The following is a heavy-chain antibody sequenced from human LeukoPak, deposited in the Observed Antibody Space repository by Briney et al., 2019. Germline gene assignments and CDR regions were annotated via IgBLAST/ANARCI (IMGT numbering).Heavy chain of an antibody. CDR3: ARSGYYDSSGYYLYAFDI. Sequence: PSETLSLTCTVSGGSISSGSYYRGWIRQPPGKGLEWIGNIYYSGSTYYNPSLKSRVTISVDTSKNQFSLKLSSVTAADTAVYYCARSGYYDSSGYYLYAFDIWGQGTMVTVSS. CDR2: IYYSGST. J-gene: IGHJ3*02. CDR1: GGSISSGSYY. V-gene: IGHV4-39*01. D-gene: IGHD3-22*01.